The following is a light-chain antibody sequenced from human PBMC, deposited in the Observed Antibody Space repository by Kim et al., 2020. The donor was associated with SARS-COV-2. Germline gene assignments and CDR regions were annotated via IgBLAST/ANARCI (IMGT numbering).Light chain of an antibody. Sequence: QSVLTQPPSASGTPGQRVTISCSGTHSNIGTNYVYRYQQLPGTAPKLLISRNSQRPSGVPDRFSGSRSDTAASLAISGLRSDDEGDYYCAAWDDSLSGWVFGRGTKLTVL. CDR3: AAWDDSLSGWV. J-gene: IGLJ3*02. V-gene: IGLV1-47*01. CDR2: RNS. CDR1: HSNIGTNY.